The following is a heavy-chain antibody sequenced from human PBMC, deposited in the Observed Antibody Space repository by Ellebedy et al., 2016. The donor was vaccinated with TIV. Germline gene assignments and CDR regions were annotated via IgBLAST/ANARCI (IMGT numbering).Heavy chain of an antibody. D-gene: IGHD5/OR15-5a*01. CDR3: AKEVSTELPNNYFDY. V-gene: IGHV3-30*18. CDR2: ISYDGSNK. Sequence: GGSLRLXXAASGFTFSSYCMHWVRQAPGKGLEWVAVISYDGSNKYYADSVKGRFTISRDNSKNTLYLQMNSLRAEDTAVYYCAKEVSTELPNNYFDYWGQGTLVTVSS. J-gene: IGHJ4*02. CDR1: GFTFSSYC.